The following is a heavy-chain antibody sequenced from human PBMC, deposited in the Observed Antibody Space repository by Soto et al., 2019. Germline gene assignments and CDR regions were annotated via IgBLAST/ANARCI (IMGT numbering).Heavy chain of an antibody. CDR1: GLTIPPVT. Sequence: PSETLSLTCPQAGLTIPPVTYRRIRLPECKSRWSTYHKKKNGSTNYNPSLKSRVTISVDTSKNQFSLKLSSATAAYTAVYHFGRARRYFLNSGPYYFDYLGQGTLVTVSS. V-gene: IGHV4-59*13. J-gene: IGHJ4*02. CDR2: KKKNGST. CDR3: GRARRYFLNSGPYYFDY. D-gene: IGHD1-7*01.